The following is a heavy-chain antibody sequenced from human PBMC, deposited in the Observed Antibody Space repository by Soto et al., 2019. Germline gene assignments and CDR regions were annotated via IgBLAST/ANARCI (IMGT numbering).Heavy chain of an antibody. Sequence: PGGSLRLSCAASGFTVSNNYMCWVRQAPGKGLEWVSVLYSTGSTHYADSVKGRFTISRDNSKNILYLQMNSLRAEDTAVYYCAREDESSGLALDYWGQGTLVTVSS. D-gene: IGHD5-12*01. CDR1: GFTVSNNY. CDR2: LYSTGST. CDR3: AREDESSGLALDY. J-gene: IGHJ4*02. V-gene: IGHV3-53*01.